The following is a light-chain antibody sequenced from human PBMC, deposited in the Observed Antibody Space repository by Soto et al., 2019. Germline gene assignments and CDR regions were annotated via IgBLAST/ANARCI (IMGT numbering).Light chain of an antibody. V-gene: IGLV1-40*01. Sequence: QSVLTQPPSVSGAPGQRVTISCTGSSSNIGAGYDVHWYQQLPGTAPKLLIYGNSNRPSGVPDRFSGSKSGTSASLAITGLQAEDEADYYCQSYDSGLSGSHVFGTGTKVTVL. CDR1: SSNIGAGYD. CDR2: GNS. J-gene: IGLJ1*01. CDR3: QSYDSGLSGSHV.